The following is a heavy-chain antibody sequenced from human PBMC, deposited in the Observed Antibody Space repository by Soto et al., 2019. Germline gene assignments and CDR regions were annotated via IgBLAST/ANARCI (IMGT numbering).Heavy chain of an antibody. D-gene: IGHD6-13*01. V-gene: IGHV1-2*02. J-gene: IGHJ5*02. CDR3: ARDYSQGGYRRTWYEGCFDP. Sequence: QVQLVQSGAEVKNPGASVTVSCKAYGYTFSDYYMHWFRQAPGQGLEWMGWIDPNSGGTNYALKFQGRVTLTSYTSMREAYMEVKRLTSDDTGVVYGARDYSQGGYRRTWYEGCFDPWGQGTLVTVSS. CDR1: GYTFSDYY. CDR2: IDPNSGGT.